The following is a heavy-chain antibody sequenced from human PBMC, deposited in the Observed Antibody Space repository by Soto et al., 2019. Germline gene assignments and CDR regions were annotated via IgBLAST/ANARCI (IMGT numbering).Heavy chain of an antibody. CDR3: TTADSPGSYPHYYYYGMDV. D-gene: IGHD3-10*01. J-gene: IGHJ6*02. CDR1: GFTFSNAW. Sequence: GGSLRLSCAASGFTFSNAWMNWVRQAPGKGLEWVGRIKSKTDGGTTDYAAPVKGRFTISRDDSKNTLYLQMNSLKTEDTAVYYCTTADSPGSYPHYYYYGMDVWGQGTTVTVSS. V-gene: IGHV3-15*07. CDR2: IKSKTDGGTT.